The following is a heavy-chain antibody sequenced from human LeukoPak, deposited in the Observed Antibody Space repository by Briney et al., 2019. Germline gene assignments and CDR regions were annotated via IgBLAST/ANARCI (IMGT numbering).Heavy chain of an antibody. D-gene: IGHD3-22*01. CDR2: INPNSGGT. J-gene: IGHJ4*02. V-gene: IGHV1-2*02. CDR1: GYTFTGYH. Sequence: GASVKVSCKASGYTFTGYHIHWVRQAPGQGLEWMGWINPNSGGTNYAQKFQGRVTMTRDTSISTAYMELRSLRSDDTAVYYCARENEWLLLLSWGQGTLVTVSS. CDR3: ARENEWLLLLS.